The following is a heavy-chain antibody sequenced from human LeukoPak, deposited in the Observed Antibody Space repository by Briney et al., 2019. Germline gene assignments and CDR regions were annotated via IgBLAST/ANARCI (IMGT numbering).Heavy chain of an antibody. J-gene: IGHJ4*02. V-gene: IGHV4-59*01. D-gene: IGHD6-13*01. CDR3: ASHTIAAAGTIDY. Sequence: NPSETLSLTCTVSGGSISSYYWSWIRQPPGKGLEWIGYIYYSGSTNYNPSLKSRVTISVDTSKYQFSLKLSSVTAADTAVYYCASHTIAAAGTIDYWGQGTLVTVSS. CDR2: IYYSGST. CDR1: GGSISSYY.